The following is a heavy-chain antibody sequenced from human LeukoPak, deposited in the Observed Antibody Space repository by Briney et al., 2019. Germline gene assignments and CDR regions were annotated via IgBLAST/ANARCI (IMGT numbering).Heavy chain of an antibody. Sequence: SETLSLTCTVSGGSISIYYWSWIRQPPGKGLEWIGYIYNSGSTIYNPSLRSRVTISVDKSKNQFSLKLSSVTAADTAVYYCARVRITIFGVVIKRNYYGMDVWGQGTTVTVSS. CDR1: GGSISIYY. D-gene: IGHD3-3*01. V-gene: IGHV4-59*12. J-gene: IGHJ6*02. CDR3: ARVRITIFGVVIKRNYYGMDV. CDR2: IYNSGST.